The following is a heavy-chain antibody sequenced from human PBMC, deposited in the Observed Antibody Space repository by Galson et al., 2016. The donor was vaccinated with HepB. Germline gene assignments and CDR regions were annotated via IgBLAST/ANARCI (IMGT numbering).Heavy chain of an antibody. CDR2: IYPGDSDT. V-gene: IGHV5-51*01. D-gene: IGHD6-25*01. J-gene: IGHJ4*02. CDR3: ARRAAAAPENXXY. CDR1: GYXXTNYW. Sequence: AEVKTPGEXLKISCXXSGYXXTNYWIAXXXQMPGKGLEGMGIIYPGDSDTKYSPSFQGPVTISADHSISTAYXQWSSLKASDTAIYYCARRAAAAPENXXYWGQGTLVTVSS.